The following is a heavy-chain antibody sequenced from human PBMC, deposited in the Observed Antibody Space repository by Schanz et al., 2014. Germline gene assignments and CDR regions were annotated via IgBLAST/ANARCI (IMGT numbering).Heavy chain of an antibody. CDR3: VRDAGWAFGDYHGMDV. CDR1: GYTFNNHG. CDR2: ISVYHGHT. V-gene: IGHV1-18*01. Sequence: QVQLVQSGGEVKKPGASATVSCKASGYTFNNHGISWVRQAPGQGLEWMGWISVYHGHTNYAEKVHGRGPMTTDTSTSTAYMELRSLISDDTAVYYCVRDAGWAFGDYHGMDVWGQGTSVTVSS. J-gene: IGHJ6*02. D-gene: IGHD3-10*01.